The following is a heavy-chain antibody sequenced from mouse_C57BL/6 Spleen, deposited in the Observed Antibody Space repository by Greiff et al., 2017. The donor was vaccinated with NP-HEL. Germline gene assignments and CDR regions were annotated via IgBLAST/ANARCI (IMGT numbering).Heavy chain of an antibody. V-gene: IGHV1-15*01. Sequence: VQLQQSGAELVRPGASVTLSCKASGYTFTDYEMHWVKQTPVHGLEWIGAIDPETGGTAYNQKFKGKAILTADKSTSTAYMELRSLTSEDSAVYYCTRVSFRYFDYWGQGTTLTVSS. CDR1: GYTFTDYE. CDR3: TRVSFRYFDY. CDR2: IDPETGGT. J-gene: IGHJ2*01. D-gene: IGHD1-2*01.